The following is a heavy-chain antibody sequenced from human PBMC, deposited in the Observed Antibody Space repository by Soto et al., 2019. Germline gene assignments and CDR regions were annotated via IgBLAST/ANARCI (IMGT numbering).Heavy chain of an antibody. CDR3: ARRDFYCRGRNCYSGDYAMDV. CDR1: GFTFSIYA. D-gene: IGHD2-15*01. Sequence: GGSLRLSCTASGFTFSIYAMHWVRQAPGKGLGWVAIISYDGTKIDYAGSVKGRFTISRDNSKNTLYLQMNSLTTEDTAVYYCARRDFYCRGRNCYSGDYAMDVWGQGTTVTVSS. V-gene: IGHV3-30-3*01. CDR2: ISYDGTKI. J-gene: IGHJ6*02.